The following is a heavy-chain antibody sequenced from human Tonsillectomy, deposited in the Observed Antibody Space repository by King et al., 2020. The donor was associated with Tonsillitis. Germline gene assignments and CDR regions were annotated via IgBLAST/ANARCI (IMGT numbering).Heavy chain of an antibody. J-gene: IGHJ3*02. CDR1: GFTFSNAW. D-gene: IGHD3-16*01. CDR2: IKIKTDGGTT. V-gene: IGHV3-15*01. CDR3: TTELRLGESLDAFDI. Sequence: QLVQSGGGLVKPGGSLRLSCAASGFTFSNAWMSWVRQAPGKGLEWVGRIKIKTDGGTTDYAAPVKGRFTISRDDSKNTLYLQMNSLKTEDTAVYYCTTELRLGESLDAFDIWGQGTMVTVSS.